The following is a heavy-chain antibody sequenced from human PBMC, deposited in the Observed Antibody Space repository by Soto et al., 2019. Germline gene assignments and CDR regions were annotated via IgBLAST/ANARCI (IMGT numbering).Heavy chain of an antibody. Sequence: PGGSLRLSCAASGFTFDDYAMHWVRQAPGKGLGWVAVISSDGSEKYYLDSVRDRFTISRDNSKNTLYLQMNNLRPEDTAMYYCANSWTTLTTGFDFWGQGALVTVSS. CDR1: GFTFDDYA. V-gene: IGHV3-30*18. D-gene: IGHD4-17*01. J-gene: IGHJ4*02. CDR3: ANSWTTLTTGFDF. CDR2: ISSDGSEK.